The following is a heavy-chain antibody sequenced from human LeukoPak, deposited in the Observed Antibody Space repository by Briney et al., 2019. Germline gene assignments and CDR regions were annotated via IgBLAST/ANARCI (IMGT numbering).Heavy chain of an antibody. CDR2: ISSGGDRT. J-gene: IGHJ4*02. V-gene: IGHV3-23*01. Sequence: PGGSLRLSCAASGFTFNIYGMSWVRQAPGKGLEWVSTISSGGDRTYYADSVKGRFTISRDNSKNTLFLQMDSLRVDHTAVYYCAKRHPLAAAATSYFDNWGQGTLVTVSS. CDR3: AKRHPLAAAATSYFDN. CDR1: GFTFNIYG. D-gene: IGHD6-13*01.